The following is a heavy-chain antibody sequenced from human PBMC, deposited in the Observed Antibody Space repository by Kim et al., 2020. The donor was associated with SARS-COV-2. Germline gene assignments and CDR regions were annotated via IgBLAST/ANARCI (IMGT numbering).Heavy chain of an antibody. CDR3: AREPSRDCHRNDY. Sequence: GGSLRLSCAASGFTFSSYWMHWVRQAPGKGLVWVSRLNGDGSSTSYADSVKGRFTSSRDNAKNTLYLQMNSLRVEDTAVYYCAREPSRDCHRNDYWGQG. D-gene: IGHD2-21*01. CDR2: LNGDGSST. CDR1: GFTFSSYW. V-gene: IGHV3-74*01. J-gene: IGHJ4*02.